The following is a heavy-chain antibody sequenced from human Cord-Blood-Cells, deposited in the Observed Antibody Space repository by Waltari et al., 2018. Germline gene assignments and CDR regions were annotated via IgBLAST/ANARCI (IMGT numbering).Heavy chain of an antibody. CDR2: ISAYKGKT. CDR3: ARDLRDNWNYPLFYYYYDMDV. CDR1: GYTFTSYG. D-gene: IGHD1-7*01. Sequence: QVQLVQSGAEVKKPGASVKVSCKASGYTFTSYGISWVRQAPGQGLEWMGWISAYKGKTNYAQKLQGRVTMTTDTSTSTAYMELRSLRSDDTAVYYCARDLRDNWNYPLFYYYYDMDVWGKGTTVTVSS. V-gene: IGHV1-18*01. J-gene: IGHJ6*03.